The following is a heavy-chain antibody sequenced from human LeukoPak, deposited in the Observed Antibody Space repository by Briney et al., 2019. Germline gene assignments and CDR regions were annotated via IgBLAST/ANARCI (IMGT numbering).Heavy chain of an antibody. J-gene: IGHJ5*02. V-gene: IGHV1-2*04. CDR1: RYTFTAYY. CDR2: SNPHTGGT. Sequence: ASVKVSCKASRYTFTAYYIHWVRQAPGQGLEWMGWSNPHTGGTKYAQKFQGWVTMTRDTSISTAYMDLSGLKSNDTAVYYCARGFGSSWFDVWGQGTLVTVSS. D-gene: IGHD6-13*01. CDR3: ARGFGSSWFDV.